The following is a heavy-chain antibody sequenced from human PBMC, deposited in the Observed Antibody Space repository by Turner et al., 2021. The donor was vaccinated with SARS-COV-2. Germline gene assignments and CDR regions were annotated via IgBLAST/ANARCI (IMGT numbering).Heavy chain of an antibody. CDR3: ARQSEWELLGVLDAFDI. CDR2: IYYSGST. V-gene: IGHV4-39*01. Sequence: QQQLQESAPGLIRPCETLSLSCPVPGCSISSSPNYWGWMRQPPGKGREWIGSIYYSGSTYYNASHKRRVTISGDTSKNQFSLKLSSVTAADTAVYYCARQSEWELLGVLDAFDIWGQGTMVTVSS. J-gene: IGHJ3*02. CDR1: GCSISSSPNY. D-gene: IGHD1-26*01.